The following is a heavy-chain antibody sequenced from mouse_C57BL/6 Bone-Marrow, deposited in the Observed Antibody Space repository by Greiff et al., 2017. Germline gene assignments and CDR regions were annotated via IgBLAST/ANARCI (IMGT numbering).Heavy chain of an antibody. D-gene: IGHD1-1*01. Sequence: DVMLVESGGGLVKPGGSLKLSCAASGFTFSSYAMSWVRQTPEKRLEWVATISDGGSYTYYPDNVKGRFTISRDNAKNNLYLQMSHLKSEDTAMYYCAREGTTVVATWYFDVWGTGTTVTVSS. CDR2: ISDGGSYT. CDR3: AREGTTVVATWYFDV. V-gene: IGHV5-4*01. CDR1: GFTFSSYA. J-gene: IGHJ1*03.